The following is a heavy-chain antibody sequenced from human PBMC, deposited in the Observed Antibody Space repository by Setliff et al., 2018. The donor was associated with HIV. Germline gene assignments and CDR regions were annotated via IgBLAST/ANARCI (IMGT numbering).Heavy chain of an antibody. CDR2: ISPNNDDT. V-gene: IGHV1-2*02. J-gene: IGHJ4*02. CDR1: GYTFTDYF. Sequence: ASVKVSCKTSGYTFTDYFIHWVRRAPGQGLEWMGWISPNNDDTNYAQKFQGRVTMTRDTSISTAYMELSRLRSDDTAVYYCARQLSNSLDYWGQGTLVTVSS. D-gene: IGHD6-6*01. CDR3: ARQLSNSLDY.